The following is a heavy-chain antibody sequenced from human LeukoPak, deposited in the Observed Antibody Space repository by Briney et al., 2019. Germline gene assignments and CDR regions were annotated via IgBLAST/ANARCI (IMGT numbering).Heavy chain of an antibody. D-gene: IGHD6-19*01. V-gene: IGHV3-30-3*01. CDR3: ARIAVTGTGGPFDY. Sequence: PGRSLRLSCAASGFTFSGYAMHWVRQAPGKGLEWVAVISYDGSNKYYADSVKGRFTISRDNSKNTLYMEMNSLRPEDTAVYYCARIAVTGTGGPFDYWGQGTLVTVSS. CDR2: ISYDGSNK. J-gene: IGHJ4*02. CDR1: GFTFSGYA.